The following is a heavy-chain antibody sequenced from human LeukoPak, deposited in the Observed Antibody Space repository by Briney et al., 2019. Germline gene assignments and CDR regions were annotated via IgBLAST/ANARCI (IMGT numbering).Heavy chain of an antibody. V-gene: IGHV3-30*03. Sequence: PGGSLRLSCAASGFTFSSYGMHWVRQAPGKGLEWVAVISYDGSNKYYADSVKGRFTISRDNSKNTLYLQMNSLRAEDTAVYYCARDKAVAVRSGFDYWGQGTLVTVSS. CDR3: ARDKAVAVRSGFDY. D-gene: IGHD6-19*01. CDR1: GFTFSSYG. CDR2: ISYDGSNK. J-gene: IGHJ4*02.